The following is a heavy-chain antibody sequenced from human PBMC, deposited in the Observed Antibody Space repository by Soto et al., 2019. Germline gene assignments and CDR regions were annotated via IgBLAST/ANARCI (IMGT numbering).Heavy chain of an antibody. J-gene: IGHJ4*02. Sequence: PGGSLRLSCAASGFKFSNYAMSWVRQAPGKGLEWVSLISATGGGTYYADSVKGRFTISRDNSHNTLYLQVHSLTAEDTAVYYLAKDRRAGGTSAFYFDFSGQAAYVTVSS. CDR3: AKDRRAGGTSAFYFDF. V-gene: IGHV3-23*01. D-gene: IGHD3-16*01. CDR1: GFKFSNYA. CDR2: ISATGGGT.